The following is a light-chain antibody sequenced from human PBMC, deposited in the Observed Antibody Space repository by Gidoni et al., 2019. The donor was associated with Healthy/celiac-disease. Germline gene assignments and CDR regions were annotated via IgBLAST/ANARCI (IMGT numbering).Light chain of an antibody. J-gene: IGKJ4*01. Sequence: EIVMTQSPATLSVSPGERATLSCRASQSVHSNLAWYQQKPGQAPRLLIYGASTRATGIPARFSGSGSGTEFTLTISSLQSEDFAVYYCQQYNNWPPLTFXGXTKVEIK. CDR3: QQYNNWPPLT. CDR1: QSVHSN. V-gene: IGKV3-15*01. CDR2: GAS.